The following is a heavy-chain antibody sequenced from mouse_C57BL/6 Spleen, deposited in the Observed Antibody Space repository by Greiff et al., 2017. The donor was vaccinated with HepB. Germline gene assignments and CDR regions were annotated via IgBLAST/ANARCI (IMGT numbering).Heavy chain of an antibody. V-gene: IGHV5-4*03. D-gene: IGHD1-1*01. CDR2: ISDGGSYT. Sequence: EVKLVESGGGLVKPGGSLKLSCAASGFTFSSYAMSWVRQTPEKRLEWVATISDGGSYTYYPDNVKGRFTISRDNAKNNLYLQMSHLKSEDTAMYYCARVYYGSSYDAMDYWGQGTSVTVCS. CDR1: GFTFSSYA. CDR3: ARVYYGSSYDAMDY. J-gene: IGHJ4*01.